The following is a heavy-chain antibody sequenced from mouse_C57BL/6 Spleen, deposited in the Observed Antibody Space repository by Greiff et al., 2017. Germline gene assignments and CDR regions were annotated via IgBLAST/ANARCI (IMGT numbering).Heavy chain of an antibody. CDR3: ARNLWFAY. CDR1: GFTFSDYG. CDR2: ISSGSSTI. J-gene: IGHJ3*01. V-gene: IGHV5-17*01. Sequence: EVKLVESGGGLVKPGGSLTLSCAASGFTFSDYGMHWVRQAPEKGLEWVAYISSGSSTIYYADTVKGRFTISRDNAKNTLFLQMTSLRSEDTAMYYCARNLWFAYWGQGTLVTVSA.